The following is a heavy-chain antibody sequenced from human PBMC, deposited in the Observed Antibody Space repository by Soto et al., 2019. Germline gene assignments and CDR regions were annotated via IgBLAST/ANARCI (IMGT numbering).Heavy chain of an antibody. CDR2: ISADGGWK. Sequence: EVQVVESGGGLVQPGGSLRLSCAASGFPFNEFWMYWVRQAPGKGLLWVSRISADGGWKDYAESVKGRFSISRDNAKNMVYLQMNSLGVEDTVLYHCGGDLGYWGQGTHVTVSS. CDR1: GFPFNEFW. J-gene: IGHJ4*02. CDR3: GGDLGY. D-gene: IGHD7-27*01. V-gene: IGHV3-74*01.